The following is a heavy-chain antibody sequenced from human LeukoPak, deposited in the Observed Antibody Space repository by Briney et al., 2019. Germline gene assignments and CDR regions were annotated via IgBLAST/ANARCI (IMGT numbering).Heavy chain of an antibody. CDR1: GGSLSGYY. CDR2: INHSGST. J-gene: IGHJ4*02. V-gene: IGHV4-34*01. CDR3: ARAHDYYDSSGYRQLYFDY. D-gene: IGHD3-22*01. Sequence: PSETLSLTCAVYGGSLSGYYWSWIRQPPGKGLEWIGEINHSGSTNYNPSLKSRVTISVDTSKNQFSLKLSSVTAADTAVYYCARAHDYYDSSGYRQLYFDYWGQGTLVTVSS.